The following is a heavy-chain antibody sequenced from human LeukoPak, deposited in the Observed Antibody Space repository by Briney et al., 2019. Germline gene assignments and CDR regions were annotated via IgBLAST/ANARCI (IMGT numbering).Heavy chain of an antibody. CDR3: ARDLMITFGGAITNWFDP. V-gene: IGHV4-4*07. CDR1: GGSISSYY. CDR2: IHTSEST. D-gene: IGHD3-16*02. J-gene: IGHJ5*02. Sequence: SETLSLTCTVSGGSISSYYWSWIRQPAGKGLEWIGRIHTSESTNYNPSLKSRVTISVDTSKNQFSLKLSSVTAADTAVYYCARDLMITFGGAITNWFDPWGQGTLVTVSS.